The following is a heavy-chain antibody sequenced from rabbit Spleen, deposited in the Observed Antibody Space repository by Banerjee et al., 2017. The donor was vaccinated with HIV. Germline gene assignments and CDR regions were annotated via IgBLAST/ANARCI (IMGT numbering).Heavy chain of an antibody. Sequence: QSLEESGGDLVKPGASLTLTCTASGFSFSNSYYMCWVRQAPGKGLECIACIYGGSGGSTWYASWAKGRFTCSKTSSTTMTLQMTSLTAADTATYFCARDTASSFSSYGMDLWGQGTLVTVS. CDR3: ARDTASSFSSYGMDL. CDR2: IYGGSGGST. V-gene: IGHV1S40*01. D-gene: IGHD8-1*01. CDR1: GFSFSNSYY. J-gene: IGHJ6*01.